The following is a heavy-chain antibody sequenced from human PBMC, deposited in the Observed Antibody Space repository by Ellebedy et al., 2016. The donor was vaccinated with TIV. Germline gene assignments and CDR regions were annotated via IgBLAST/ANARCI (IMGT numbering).Heavy chain of an antibody. CDR3: ATDLQQWLGFDY. CDR2: INAANGNT. D-gene: IGHD6-19*01. CDR1: GYTFTNNA. J-gene: IGHJ4*02. V-gene: IGHV1-3*01. Sequence: AASVKVSCKASGYTFTNNAIHWVRQAPGHRLEWMGWINAANGNTKYSQKFQGRVTMTEDTSTDTAYMELSSLRSEDTAVYYCATDLQQWLGFDYWGQGTLVTVSS.